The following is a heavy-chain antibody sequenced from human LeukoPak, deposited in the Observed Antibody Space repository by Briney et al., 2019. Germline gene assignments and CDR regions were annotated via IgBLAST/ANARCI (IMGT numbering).Heavy chain of an antibody. Sequence: GGSLRLSCAASGFTFSSYWMSWVRQAPGKGLEWVANIKQDGSEKYYVDSVKGRFTISRDNAKNSLYLQLNSLRAEDTAVYYCARGSKNDATAYYGFWSGYYSSFGYFDYWGQGTLVTVPS. CDR2: IKQDGSEK. J-gene: IGHJ4*02. D-gene: IGHD3-3*01. V-gene: IGHV3-7*04. CDR1: GFTFSSYW. CDR3: ARGSKNDATAYYGFWSGYYSSFGYFDY.